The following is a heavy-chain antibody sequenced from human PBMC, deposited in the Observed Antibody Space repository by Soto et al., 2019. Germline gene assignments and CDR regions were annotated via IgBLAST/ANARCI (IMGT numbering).Heavy chain of an antibody. CDR3: AKVFSPERGNYFDY. J-gene: IGHJ4*02. Sequence: EVQLLESGGGLVQPGGSLRLSCAASGFTFSNYAMNWVRQAPGKGLEWVSAISNSFSDGNTHYADSVKGRFTISRDNDKNTVFLDMNSLRAEDTAVYYCAKVFSPERGNYFDYWGQGTLVTVSS. CDR2: ISNSFSDGNT. CDR1: GFTFSNYA. V-gene: IGHV3-23*01. D-gene: IGHD1-1*01.